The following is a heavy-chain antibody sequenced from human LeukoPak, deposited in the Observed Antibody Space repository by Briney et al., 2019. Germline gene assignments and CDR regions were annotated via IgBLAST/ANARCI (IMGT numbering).Heavy chain of an antibody. D-gene: IGHD5-18*01. CDR3: AKAYTAMVLEDTNWFDP. Sequence: GRSLRLSCAASGFTFDDYAMHWVRPAPGTGLEWVSGISWNSGSIGYADSVKGRFTISRDNAKNSLYLQMNSLRAEDTALYYCAKAYTAMVLEDTNWFDPWGQGTLVTVSS. J-gene: IGHJ5*02. V-gene: IGHV3-9*01. CDR1: GFTFDDYA. CDR2: ISWNSGSI.